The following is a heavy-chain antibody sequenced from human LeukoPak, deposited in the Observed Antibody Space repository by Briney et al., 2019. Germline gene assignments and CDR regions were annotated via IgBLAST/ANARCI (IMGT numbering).Heavy chain of an antibody. J-gene: IGHJ3*02. V-gene: IGHV4-34*01. Sequence: SETLSLTCRVYGGSFSDYFWSWIRQSPGKGLEWIGEIDDGGNTNYNPSLMSRVIVSMEKSKKQFSLVMRSVAAADTAVYYCARFSRVTWGDWGDAFDIWGQGTTVIVSS. CDR1: GGSFSDYF. D-gene: IGHD2-21*02. CDR2: IDDGGNT. CDR3: ARFSRVTWGDWGDAFDI.